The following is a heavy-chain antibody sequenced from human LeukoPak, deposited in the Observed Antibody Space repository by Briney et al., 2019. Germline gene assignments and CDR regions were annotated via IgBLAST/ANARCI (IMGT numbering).Heavy chain of an antibody. V-gene: IGHV3-7*01. CDR2: IKQDGSEK. D-gene: IGHD2-15*01. CDR1: GFTFSVFW. J-gene: IGHJ4*02. Sequence: GGSLRLSCAASGFTFSVFWMSWVRQAPGKGLEWVANIKQDGSEKYYVDSVKGRFTISRDNDSNSMYLQINSLRAEDTAVYYCARYHGGYFAYWGQGTLVTVSS. CDR3: ARYHGGYFAY.